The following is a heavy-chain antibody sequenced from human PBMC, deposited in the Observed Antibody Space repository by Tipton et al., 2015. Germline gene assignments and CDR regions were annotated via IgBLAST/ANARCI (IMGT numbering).Heavy chain of an antibody. Sequence: SLRLSCAASGFPFNGITFNRNAMNWVRQAPGKGLEWVSAISGTGARTYYADSVKGRFTTSRDNSKNTLYLQMDGLRADDTAVYYCPLSVIRGVTLFDYWGQGALATVSS. V-gene: IGHV3-23*01. CDR2: ISGTGART. CDR1: GFPFNGITFNRNA. D-gene: IGHD3-10*01. CDR3: PLSVIRGVTLFDY. J-gene: IGHJ4*02.